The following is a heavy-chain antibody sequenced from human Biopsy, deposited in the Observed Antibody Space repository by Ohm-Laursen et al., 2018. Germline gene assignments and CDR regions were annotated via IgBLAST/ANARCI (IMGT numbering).Heavy chain of an antibody. V-gene: IGHV1-8*01. CDR2: MNPNTGNT. CDR1: GYTFTTYD. J-gene: IGHJ5*01. Sequence: ASVKVSCKASGYTFTTYDINWVRQATGQGLEWMGWMNPNTGNTGFAQKFQGRITMTEDTSTDTAYMELSSLRSEDTAVYYCTRDLQTRAETFDSWGQGTLVIVSS. D-gene: IGHD4-11*01. CDR3: TRDLQTRAETFDS.